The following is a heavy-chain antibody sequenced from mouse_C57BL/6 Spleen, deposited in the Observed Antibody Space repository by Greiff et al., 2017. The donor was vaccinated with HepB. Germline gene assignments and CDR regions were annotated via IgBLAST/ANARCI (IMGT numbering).Heavy chain of an antibody. Sequence: EVQRVESGEGLVKPGGSLKLSCAASGFTFSSYAMSWVRQTPEKRLEWVAYISSGGDYIYYADTVKGRFTISRDNARNTLYLKMSSLKSDDTAMYYCTRDEDDGYFWFAYWGQGTLVTVSA. D-gene: IGHD2-3*01. CDR3: TRDEDDGYFWFAY. V-gene: IGHV5-9-1*02. J-gene: IGHJ3*01. CDR2: ISSGGDYI. CDR1: GFTFSSYA.